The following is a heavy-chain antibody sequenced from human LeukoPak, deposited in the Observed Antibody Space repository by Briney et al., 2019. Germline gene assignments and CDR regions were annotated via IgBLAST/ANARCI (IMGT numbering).Heavy chain of an antibody. J-gene: IGHJ4*02. V-gene: IGHV3-7*01. CDR3: ARGRGMGY. CDR1: GFTFSSYW. D-gene: IGHD3-16*01. CDR2: IKEDGSEK. Sequence: GGSLRLSCAASGFTFSSYWMTWVRQAPGKGLEWLANIKEDGSEKYYVDSVKGRFTIPRDNAKNSLYLQMNSLRAEDTAVYYCARGRGMGYWGQGTLVTVSS.